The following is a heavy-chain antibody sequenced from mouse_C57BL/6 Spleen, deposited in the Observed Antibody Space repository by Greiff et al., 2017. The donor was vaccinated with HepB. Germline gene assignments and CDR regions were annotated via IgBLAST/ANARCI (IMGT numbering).Heavy chain of an antibody. CDR3: AGYGDDHWYFDV. D-gene: IGHD1-1*01. CDR2: IDPSDSYT. Sequence: QVQLQQPGAELVMPGASVKLSCKASGYTFTSYWMHWVKQRPGQGLEWIGEIDPSDSYTNYNQKFKGKSTLTVDKSSSTAYMQLSSLTSEDSAVYYCAGYGDDHWYFDVWGTGTAVTVSS. CDR1: GYTFTSYW. J-gene: IGHJ1*03. V-gene: IGHV1-69*01.